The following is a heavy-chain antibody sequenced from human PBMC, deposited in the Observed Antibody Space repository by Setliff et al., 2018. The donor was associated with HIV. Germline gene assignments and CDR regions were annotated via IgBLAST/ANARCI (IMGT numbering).Heavy chain of an antibody. Sequence: GGSLRLSCAASGFTFSNHWMYWVRQVPGKGLVWVSRISSDGTSKSYADSVKGRFTISRDNTKNTLYLQMNSLRAEDTALYYCARGPLWYYYYMDVWGKGTTVTVSS. CDR1: GFTFSNHW. CDR3: ARGPLWYYYYMDV. D-gene: IGHD3-16*01. J-gene: IGHJ6*03. V-gene: IGHV3-74*01. CDR2: ISSDGTSK.